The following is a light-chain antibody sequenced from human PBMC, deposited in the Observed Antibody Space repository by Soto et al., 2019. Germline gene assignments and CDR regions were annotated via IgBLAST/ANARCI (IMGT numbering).Light chain of an antibody. Sequence: EIVLTQSPATLSLSPGETATLSCRASPSVRNYLVWYQQKVGQPPRLLISNASNRATGIPARFSGSGSGTDFTLTISSLEPDDVAVYYCQQRSSWPLTVGQGTRLVIK. V-gene: IGKV3-11*01. J-gene: IGKJ5*01. CDR2: NAS. CDR1: PSVRNY. CDR3: QQRSSWPLT.